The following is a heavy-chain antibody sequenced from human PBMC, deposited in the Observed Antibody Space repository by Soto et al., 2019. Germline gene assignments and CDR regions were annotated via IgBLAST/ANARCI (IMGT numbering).Heavy chain of an antibody. Sequence: QLQLQESGPGLVKPSETLSLTCTVAGGSISSSSYYWGWIRQPPGKGLEWIGSIYYSGSTYYNPSLRRRVTISVDTSKNQFSLKLSSVTAADTAVYYCARRLVGAPDIVVVVAATGACDLWGKGTMVTVSS. D-gene: IGHD2-15*01. CDR2: IYYSGST. V-gene: IGHV4-39*01. CDR3: ARRLVGAPDIVVVVAATGACDL. J-gene: IGHJ3*01. CDR1: GGSISSSSYY.